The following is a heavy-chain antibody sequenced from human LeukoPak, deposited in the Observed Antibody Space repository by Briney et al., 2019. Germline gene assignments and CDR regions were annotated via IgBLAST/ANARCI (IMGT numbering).Heavy chain of an antibody. J-gene: IGHJ4*02. CDR2: IDPSDSYT. V-gene: IGHV5-10-1*01. CDR3: ARLPDYYDSSGYYYYFDY. CDR1: GYSFTSYW. Sequence: GESLQISCKGSGYSFTSYWIGWVRQMPGKGLEWMGRIDPSDSYTNYSPSFQGHVTISADKSISTAYLQWSSLKASDTAMYYCARLPDYYDSSGYYYYFDYWGQGTLVTVSS. D-gene: IGHD3-22*01.